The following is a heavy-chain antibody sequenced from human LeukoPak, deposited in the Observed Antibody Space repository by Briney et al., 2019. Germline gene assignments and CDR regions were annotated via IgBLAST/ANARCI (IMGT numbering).Heavy chain of an antibody. CDR1: GFTFSDYY. Sequence: GGSLRLSCAASGFTFSDYYMSWLRQAPGKGLEWVSYISSSGSTLYYADSVKGRFTISRGNAKNSLYLQMNSLRAEDTAVYYCARLVSYYDSSGYYFDYWGQGTLVTVSS. CDR2: ISSSGSTL. V-gene: IGHV3-11*04. D-gene: IGHD3-22*01. CDR3: ARLVSYYDSSGYYFDY. J-gene: IGHJ4*02.